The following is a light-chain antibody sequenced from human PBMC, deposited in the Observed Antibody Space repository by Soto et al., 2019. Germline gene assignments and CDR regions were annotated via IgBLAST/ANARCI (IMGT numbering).Light chain of an antibody. CDR1: QSVSSSF. V-gene: IGKV3-20*01. CDR3: QQYGRAPWT. Sequence: EIVLTQSPGTLSLSPGERATLSCRASQSVSSSFLAWYQQKPGQAPRLLIYGASSRATGIPDRLSGSGSGTDFTLTIIRLEPEDFAVYYCQQYGRAPWTFGQGTKVEIK. CDR2: GAS. J-gene: IGKJ1*01.